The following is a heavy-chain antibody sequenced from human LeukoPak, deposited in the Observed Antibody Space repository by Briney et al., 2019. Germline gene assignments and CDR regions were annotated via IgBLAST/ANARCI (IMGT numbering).Heavy chain of an antibody. CDR3: ARRVLRRGYSGYGGLDY. V-gene: IGHV1-69*13. CDR2: IIPIFGTT. CDR1: GGTFSSYA. D-gene: IGHD5-12*01. J-gene: IGHJ4*02. Sequence: SVKVSCKASGGTFSSYAISWVRQAPGQGLEWMGGIIPIFGTTNYAQRFQGRVTITADESTSTAYMELSSLRSEDTAVYYCARRVLRRGYSGYGGLDYWGQGTLVTVSS.